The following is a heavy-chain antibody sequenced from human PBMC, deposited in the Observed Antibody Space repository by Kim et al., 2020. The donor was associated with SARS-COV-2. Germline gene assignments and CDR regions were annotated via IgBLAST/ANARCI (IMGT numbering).Heavy chain of an antibody. CDR2: IYYSGST. CDR3: ARADSSGWYPIGWFDP. D-gene: IGHD6-19*01. J-gene: IGHJ5*02. V-gene: IGHV4-39*07. Sequence: SETLSLTCTVSGGSISSSSYYWGWIRQPPGKGLEWIGSIYYSGSTYYNPSLKSRVTISVDTSKNQFSLKLSSVTAADTAVYYCARADSSGWYPIGWFDPWGQGTLVTVSS. CDR1: GGSISSSSYY.